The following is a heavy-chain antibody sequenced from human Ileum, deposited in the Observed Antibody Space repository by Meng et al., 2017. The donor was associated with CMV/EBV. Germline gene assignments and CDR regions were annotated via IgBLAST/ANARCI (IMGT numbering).Heavy chain of an antibody. D-gene: IGHD3-22*01. CDR3: ARTYYYDSSGPRVVDY. J-gene: IGHJ4*02. CDR1: YTFNSYD. V-gene: IGHV1-8*01. Sequence: YTFNSYDINWVRQATGQGLEWMGWMNPNSGNTGYAQKFQGRVTMTRNTSISTAYMELSSLRSEDTAVYYCARTYYYDSSGPRVVDYWGQGTLVTVSS. CDR2: MNPNSGNT.